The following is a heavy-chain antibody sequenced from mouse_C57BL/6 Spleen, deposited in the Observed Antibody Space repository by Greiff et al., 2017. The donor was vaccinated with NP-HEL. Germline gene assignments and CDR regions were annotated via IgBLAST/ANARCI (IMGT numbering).Heavy chain of an antibody. Sequence: EVQLVESGGGLVKPGGSLKLSCAASGFTFSDYGMHWVRQAPEKGLEWVAYISSGSSTIYYADTVKGRFTISRDNAKNTPFLQMTRLRSEDTAMYYCASNYDGYYYFDYWGQGTTLTVSS. CDR2: ISSGSSTI. D-gene: IGHD2-3*01. CDR3: ASNYDGYYYFDY. CDR1: GFTFSDYG. J-gene: IGHJ2*01. V-gene: IGHV5-17*01.